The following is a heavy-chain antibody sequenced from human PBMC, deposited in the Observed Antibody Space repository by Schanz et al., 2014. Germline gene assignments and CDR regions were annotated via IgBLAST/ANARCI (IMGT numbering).Heavy chain of an antibody. CDR2: ISGIGLNS. D-gene: IGHD6-13*01. CDR1: GFTFSAYA. CDR3: TKNFATAGTPSDAYDI. J-gene: IGHJ3*02. V-gene: IGHV3-23*04. Sequence: VQLVESGGGLEQPGGSLRLSCAASGFTFSAYAMSWVRQAPGKGLEWVAGISGIGLNSYYADSVKGRITISRDNSNNTVSLQLNSLRVEDTALYYCTKNFATAGTPSDAYDIWGQGTMVTVSS.